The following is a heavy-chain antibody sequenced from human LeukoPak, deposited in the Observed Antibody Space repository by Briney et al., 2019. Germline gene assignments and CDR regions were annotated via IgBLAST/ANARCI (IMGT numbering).Heavy chain of an antibody. CDR1: GYTLTELS. CDR2: FDPEDGET. CDR3: ATPVGATGADWYFDL. D-gene: IGHD5-12*01. Sequence: ASVKVSCKVSGYTLTELSMHWVRQAPGKGLEWMGGFDPEDGETIYAQKFQGRVTMTEDTSTDTAYMELSSLRSEDTAVYYCATPVGATGADWYFDLWGRGTLVTVPS. V-gene: IGHV1-24*01. J-gene: IGHJ2*01.